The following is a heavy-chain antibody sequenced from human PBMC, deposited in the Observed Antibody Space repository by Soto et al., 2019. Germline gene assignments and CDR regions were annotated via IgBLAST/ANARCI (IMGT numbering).Heavy chain of an antibody. V-gene: IGHV1-3*01. CDR1: GYTFTIYA. CDR3: ARAPYYYDSSGYYYEYYFDY. Sequence: ASVKVSCTASGYTFTIYAMHWVRQAPGQRLEWMGWINAGNGNTKYSQKFQGRVTITRDTSASTAYMELSSLRSEDTAVYYCARAPYYYDSSGYYYEYYFDYWGQGTLVTVSS. CDR2: INAGNGNT. D-gene: IGHD3-22*01. J-gene: IGHJ4*02.